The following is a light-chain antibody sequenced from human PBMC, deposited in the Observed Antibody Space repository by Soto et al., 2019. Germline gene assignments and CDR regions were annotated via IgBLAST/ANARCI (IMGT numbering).Light chain of an antibody. V-gene: IGLV2-14*01. CDR3: SSYTSFKTLV. J-gene: IGLJ1*01. CDR1: SSDVGGYKY. Sequence: QSVLTQPASVSESPGQSITISCTGSSSDVGGYKYVSWYQQHPGKAPKLLIYDVTNRPSRVSNRFSGSKSGYTASLTISGLQSEDEADYYCSSYTSFKTLVFGTGTKVTVL. CDR2: DVT.